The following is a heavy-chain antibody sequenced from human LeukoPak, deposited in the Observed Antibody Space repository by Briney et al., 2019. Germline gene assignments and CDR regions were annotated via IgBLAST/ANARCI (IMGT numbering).Heavy chain of an antibody. J-gene: IGHJ3*02. D-gene: IGHD1-26*01. CDR2: IYYSGST. CDR1: GGSISSGGYY. Sequence: PSQTLSLTCTVSGGSISSGGYYWSWIRQHPGKGLEWIGYIYYSGSTYYNPSLKSRVTISVDTSKNQFSLKLSSVTAADTAVYYCAREKIVGATAAFDIWGQGTMVTVSS. CDR3: AREKIVGATAAFDI. V-gene: IGHV4-31*03.